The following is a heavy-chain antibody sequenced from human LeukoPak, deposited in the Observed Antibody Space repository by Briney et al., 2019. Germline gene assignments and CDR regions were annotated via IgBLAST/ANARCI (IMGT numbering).Heavy chain of an antibody. D-gene: IGHD3-10*01. CDR2: IDPSDSYT. J-gene: IGHJ3*02. V-gene: IGHV5-10-1*01. Sequence: GESLRISCKGSGYSFTSYWISWVRQMPGKGLEWMGRIDPSDSYTNYSPSFQGHVTISADKSISTAYLQWGSLKASDTAMYYCARHTPGLWFGDNDAFDIWGQGTMVTVSS. CDR1: GYSFTSYW. CDR3: ARHTPGLWFGDNDAFDI.